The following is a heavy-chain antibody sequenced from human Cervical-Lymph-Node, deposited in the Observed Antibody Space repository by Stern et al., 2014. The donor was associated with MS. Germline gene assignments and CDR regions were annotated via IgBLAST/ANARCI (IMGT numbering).Heavy chain of an antibody. J-gene: IGHJ4*02. CDR1: GFSFGVET. Sequence: EGQLVGAGGGLVKLGGSLRLSCAASGFSFGVETMHWVRQSLGEGLEWVSSISSSSSFIQYADSVKGRFTISRDNVNNSLFLQMSSLTVEDTAVYYCASAAPRGYWGQGTLVAVSS. CDR3: ASAAPRGY. V-gene: IGHV3-21*02. CDR2: ISSSSSFI. D-gene: IGHD1-26*01.